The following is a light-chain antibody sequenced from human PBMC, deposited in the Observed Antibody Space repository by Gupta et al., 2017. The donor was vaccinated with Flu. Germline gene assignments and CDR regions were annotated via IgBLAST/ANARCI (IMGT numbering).Light chain of an antibody. CDR1: QSIASY. Sequence: GERVILSCRAGQSIASYVTWYQEKPGQAPRLLIYVASARATGVPARFSGSGFGTEFTLTVSSLRSEDFAVYYCLQYNKWPRTFGPGTKVEIK. V-gene: IGKV3-15*01. CDR3: LQYNKWPRT. J-gene: IGKJ1*01. CDR2: VAS.